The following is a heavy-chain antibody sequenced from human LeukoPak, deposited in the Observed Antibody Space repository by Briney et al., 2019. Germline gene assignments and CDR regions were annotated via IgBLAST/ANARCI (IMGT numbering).Heavy chain of an antibody. CDR3: ARDRTYYYGSGSPYFDY. CDR1: GGSISSYY. V-gene: IGHV4-4*07. Sequence: SETLSLTCTVSGGSISSYYWSWIRQPAGKGLEWIGRIYTSGSTNYNPSLKSRVTMSVDTSKNQFSLRLSSVTAADTAVYYCARDRTYYYGSGSPYFDYWGQGTLVTVSS. D-gene: IGHD3-10*01. J-gene: IGHJ4*02. CDR2: IYTSGST.